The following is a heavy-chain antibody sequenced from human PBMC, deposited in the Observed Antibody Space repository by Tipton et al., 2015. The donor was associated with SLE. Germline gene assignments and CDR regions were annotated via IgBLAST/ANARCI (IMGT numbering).Heavy chain of an antibody. CDR2: IGTAGDP. CDR3: ARGSTYYDFWSGYSHFDY. D-gene: IGHD3-3*01. Sequence: SLRLSCAASGFTFSSYDMHWVRQATGKGLEWVSAIGTAGDPYYPGSVKGRFTISRDNAKNSLYLQMNSLRAEDTAVYYCARGSTYYDFWSGYSHFDYWGQGTLVTVSS. CDR1: GFTFSSYD. J-gene: IGHJ4*02. V-gene: IGHV3-13*05.